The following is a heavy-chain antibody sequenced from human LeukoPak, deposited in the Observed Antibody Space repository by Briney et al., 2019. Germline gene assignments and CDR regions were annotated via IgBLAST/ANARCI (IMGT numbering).Heavy chain of an antibody. CDR2: TKSNNGHT. Sequence: ASVKVPCKASGYTFTSFDFNWVRQATGQGLEWMGWTKSNNGHTGYAQEFQGRVTMTRDTSISTAYMELSSLTFEDTAVYYCARGPPNWGMVGYWGQGTLVTVSS. CDR3: ARGPPNWGMVGY. CDR1: GYTFTSFD. D-gene: IGHD7-27*01. J-gene: IGHJ4*02. V-gene: IGHV1-8*01.